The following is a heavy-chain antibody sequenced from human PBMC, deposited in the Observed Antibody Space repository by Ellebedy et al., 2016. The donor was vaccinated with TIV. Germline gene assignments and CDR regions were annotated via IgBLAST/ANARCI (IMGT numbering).Heavy chain of an antibody. CDR1: GGSISSNSYY. D-gene: IGHD4-23*01. Sequence: SETLSLTCTVSGGSISSNSYYWGWIRQPPGKGLEWIGSIYFGGSTYYNPSLKSRVTISVDTSKNQFSLKLSSVTAADTAMYYCARGGTVVTLYYWGQGTLVAVSS. J-gene: IGHJ4*02. CDR2: IYFGGST. CDR3: ARGGTVVTLYY. V-gene: IGHV4-39*07.